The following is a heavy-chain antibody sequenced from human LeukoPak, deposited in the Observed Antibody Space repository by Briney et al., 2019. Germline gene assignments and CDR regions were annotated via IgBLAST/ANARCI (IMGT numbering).Heavy chain of an antibody. D-gene: IGHD3-10*01. CDR3: AKDLGVDYYYGMDV. CDR1: GFTFSSYG. Sequence: GGSLRLSCAASGFTFSSYGMHWVRQAPGKGLEWVAVISYDGSNKYYADSVKGRFTISRDNSKNTLYLQMNSLRAEDTAVYYCAKDLGVDYYYGMDVWGQGTLVTVSS. V-gene: IGHV3-30*18. CDR2: ISYDGSNK. J-gene: IGHJ6*02.